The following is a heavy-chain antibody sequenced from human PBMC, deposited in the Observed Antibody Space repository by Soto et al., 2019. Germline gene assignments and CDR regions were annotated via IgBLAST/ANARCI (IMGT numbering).Heavy chain of an antibody. D-gene: IGHD3-10*02. CDR3: ATNGDYYVGGGPKYFQH. CDR2: IYYSGNT. Sequence: PSETLSLTCTVSGGSISTGGYYWYWVRQHPGMGLECIGYIYYSGNTYYNPSLRSRVTIAVDTSKNQFSLKLSSVTAADTAVYYCATNGDYYVGGGPKYFQHWGQGTLVTVSS. J-gene: IGHJ1*01. V-gene: IGHV4-31*03. CDR1: GGSISTGGYY.